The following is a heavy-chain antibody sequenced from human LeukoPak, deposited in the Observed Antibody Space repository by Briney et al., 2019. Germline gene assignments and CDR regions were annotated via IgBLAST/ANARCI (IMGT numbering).Heavy chain of an antibody. J-gene: IGHJ4*02. V-gene: IGHV4-59*01. CDR3: ARVTGYMIEDYFDY. CDR1: GGSISSYY. Sequence: PSETLSLTCTDSGGSISSYYWSWIRQPPGKGLEWIGYIYYSGSTNYNPSLKSRVTISVETSKNQFSLKLSSVTAADTAVYYCARVTGYMIEDYFDYWGQGTLVTVSS. CDR2: IYYSGST. D-gene: IGHD3-22*01.